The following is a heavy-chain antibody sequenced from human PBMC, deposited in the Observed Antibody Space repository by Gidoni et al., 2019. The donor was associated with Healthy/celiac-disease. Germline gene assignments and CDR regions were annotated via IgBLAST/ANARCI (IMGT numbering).Heavy chain of an antibody. CDR3: AKDPDLYGMDV. CDR2: ISGDGGST. Sequence: EVQLVESGGGVVQPGGSLRRSCADSGFTFEDYAMHWVRQAPGKGLEWVSLISGDGGSTYYADSVKGRFTISRDNSKNSLYLQMNSLRTEDTALYYCAKDPDLYGMDVWGQGTTVTVSS. CDR1: GFTFEDYA. V-gene: IGHV3-43*02. J-gene: IGHJ6*02.